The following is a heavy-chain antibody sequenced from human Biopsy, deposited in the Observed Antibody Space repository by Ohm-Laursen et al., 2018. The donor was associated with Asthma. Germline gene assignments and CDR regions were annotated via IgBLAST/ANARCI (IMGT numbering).Heavy chain of an antibody. Sequence: PTQTLTLTCSFSGFSLRIPGVGVGWIRQSPGKALEWLVLLFWDDYNLFRPSSKRRLTITKDPSKNQVVLTMTKMDPVDSGTYYCALSQDSGFDDHSPSWFDPWGQGTLVTVSS. V-gene: IGHV2-5*02. CDR2: LFWDDYN. CDR3: ALSQDSGFDDHSPSWFDP. D-gene: IGHD3-9*01. J-gene: IGHJ5*02. CDR1: GFSLRIPGVG.